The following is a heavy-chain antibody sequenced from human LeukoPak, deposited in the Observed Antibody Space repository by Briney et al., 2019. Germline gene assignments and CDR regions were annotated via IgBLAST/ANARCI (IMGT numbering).Heavy chain of an antibody. Sequence: AAVKVSCKVSGYTLRELSMHWVRQAPAKGLQWMGVFDPEDGESIIAQKFQGRLTMTEETSTDTAYMELSSLTSEDTAMYYCAKGHCNTSSCYYYYMDVWGKGTTGTVSS. CDR1: GYTLRELS. CDR3: AKGHCNTSSCYYYYMDV. V-gene: IGHV1-24*01. J-gene: IGHJ6*03. D-gene: IGHD2/OR15-2a*01. CDR2: FDPEDGES.